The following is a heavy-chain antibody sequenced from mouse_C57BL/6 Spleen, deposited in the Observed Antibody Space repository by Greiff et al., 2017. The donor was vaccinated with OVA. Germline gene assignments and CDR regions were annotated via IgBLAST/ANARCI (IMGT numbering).Heavy chain of an antibody. Sequence: EVKVEESEGGLVQPGSSMKLSCTASGFTFSDYYMAWVRQVPEKGLEWVANINYDGSSTYYLDSLKSRFIISRDNAKNILYLQMSSLKSEDTATYYCARERYYYGSSQGFAYWGQGTLVTVSA. V-gene: IGHV5-16*01. J-gene: IGHJ3*01. D-gene: IGHD1-1*01. CDR1: GFTFSDYY. CDR3: ARERYYYGSSQGFAY. CDR2: INYDGSST.